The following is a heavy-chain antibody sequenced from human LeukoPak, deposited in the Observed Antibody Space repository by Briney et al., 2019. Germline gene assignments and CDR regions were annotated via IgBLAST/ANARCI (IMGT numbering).Heavy chain of an antibody. CDR1: GFTFSSYG. Sequence: PGGSLRLSCAASGFTFSSYGMHWVRQAPGKGLEWVAFIRYDGSNKYYADSVKGRFTISRDNSKNTLYLQMNSLRAEDTVVYYCAKPAGYSSSWYPNFDYWGQGTLVTVSS. CDR3: AKPAGYSSSWYPNFDY. V-gene: IGHV3-30*02. CDR2: IRYDGSNK. J-gene: IGHJ4*02. D-gene: IGHD6-13*01.